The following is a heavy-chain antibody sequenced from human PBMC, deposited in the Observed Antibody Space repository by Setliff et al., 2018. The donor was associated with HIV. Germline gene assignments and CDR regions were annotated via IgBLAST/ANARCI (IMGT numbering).Heavy chain of an antibody. CDR1: GGSISSYY. V-gene: IGHV4-59*08. Sequence: PSETLSLTCTVSGGSISSYYWSWIRQPPGKGLEWIGYIYFSGSTNYNPSLKSRVTISVDTSKNQFSLKLSSVTAADTAVYYCARHPLPRITMIVVEAIWGQGTMVTVSS. CDR3: ARHPLPRITMIVVEAI. CDR2: IYFSGST. J-gene: IGHJ3*02. D-gene: IGHD3-22*01.